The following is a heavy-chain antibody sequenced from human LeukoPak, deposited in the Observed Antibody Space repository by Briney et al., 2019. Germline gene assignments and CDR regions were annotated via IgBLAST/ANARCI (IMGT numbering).Heavy chain of an antibody. Sequence: SETLSLTCTVYGGSFSGYYWSWIRQPPGKGLEWIGEINHSGSTNYNPSLKSRVTISVDTSKNQFSLKLSSVTAADTAVYYCARPHDFWSEKAFDIWGQGTMVTVSS. J-gene: IGHJ3*02. CDR2: INHSGST. CDR3: ARPHDFWSEKAFDI. V-gene: IGHV4-34*01. CDR1: GGSFSGYY. D-gene: IGHD3-3*01.